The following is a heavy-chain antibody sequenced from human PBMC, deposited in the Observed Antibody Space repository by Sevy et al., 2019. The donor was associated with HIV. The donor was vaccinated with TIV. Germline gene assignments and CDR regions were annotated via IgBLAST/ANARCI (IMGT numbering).Heavy chain of an antibody. Sequence: SETLSLTCAVSGGSISSGVYSWNWIRQSPGKGLEWIGYIYHTGSTYYNPSLKSRLTRSVDMSKNQFSLKMNSLTAADTAVYYCARDGGTLTTPGAFDFWGQGTMVTVSS. J-gene: IGHJ3*01. CDR3: ARDGGTLTTPGAFDF. CDR1: GGSISSGVYS. CDR2: IYHTGST. D-gene: IGHD4-4*01. V-gene: IGHV4-30-2*06.